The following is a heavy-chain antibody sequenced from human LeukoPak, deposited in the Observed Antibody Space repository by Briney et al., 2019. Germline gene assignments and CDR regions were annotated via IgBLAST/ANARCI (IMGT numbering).Heavy chain of an antibody. CDR1: GFTFTSYW. J-gene: IGHJ4*02. D-gene: IGHD5-12*01. CDR2: IKQDVSEK. V-gene: IGHV3-7*01. Sequence: PGGSLRLSCAASGFTFTSYWMSRVRQAPGKGLEWVSNIKQDVSEKYYVDSVKSRFTISRDNDKDSLYLQMNSLRAEDTAVYYCARAPSGYEPFDYWGQGTLVTVSS. CDR3: ARAPSGYEPFDY.